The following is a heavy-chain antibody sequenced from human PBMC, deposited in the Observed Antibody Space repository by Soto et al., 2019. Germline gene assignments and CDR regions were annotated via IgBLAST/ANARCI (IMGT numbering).Heavy chain of an antibody. V-gene: IGHV4-59*08. D-gene: IGHD6-13*01. CDR2: IYYSGST. Sequence: QVQLQESGPGLVKPSETLSLTCTVSGGSISSYYWSWIRQPPGKGLGWIGYIYYSGSTNYNPSLKSRVTISVDTSKNQFSLKLSSVTAADTAVYYCASMKIAAAGTVFDYWGQGTLVTVSS. CDR1: GGSISSYY. CDR3: ASMKIAAAGTVFDY. J-gene: IGHJ4*02.